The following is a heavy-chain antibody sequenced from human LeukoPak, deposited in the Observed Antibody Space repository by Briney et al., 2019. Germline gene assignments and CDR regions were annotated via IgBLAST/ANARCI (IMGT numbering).Heavy chain of an antibody. V-gene: IGHV4-59*01. Sequence: SETLSLTCTVSGGSISSYYWSWIRQPPGKGLEWIGYVYYSGNTNYNPSLKSRVTISVDTSKNQFSLKLSSVTAADTAIYYCARGGGWRNYFDYWGQGTLVTVSS. CDR1: GGSISSYY. D-gene: IGHD6-19*01. CDR3: ARGGGWRNYFDY. J-gene: IGHJ4*02. CDR2: VYYSGNT.